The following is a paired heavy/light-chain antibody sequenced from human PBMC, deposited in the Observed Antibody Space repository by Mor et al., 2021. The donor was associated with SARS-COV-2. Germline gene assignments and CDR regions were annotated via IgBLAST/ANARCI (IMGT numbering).Light chain of an antibody. CDR3: LVLHSGARPV. Sequence: QAVVTQEPSLTVSPGGTITLTCGSSTGPVTSGHYPFWFQQKPGQAPKTLIFDTTNKHSWTPARFSGSLLGGKAALTLSGAQAEDEADYYCLVLHSGARPVFGGGTKLTVL. V-gene: IGLV7-46*01. CDR1: TGPVTSGHY. CDR2: DTT. J-gene: IGLJ2*01.
Heavy chain of an antibody. CDR1: GFTFGNYA. CDR3: STSDRVYSYGFDY. J-gene: IGHJ4*02. Sequence: EVQLVESGGGLINPGRSLRLSCTPSGFTFGNYAVSWFRQAPGKGLEWVAFIRNKAYGGTTEYAASVRGRFTISKDDSKNIAYLQMNSLKTEDTAIYYCSTSDRVYSYGFDYWGQGTLVTVSS. D-gene: IGHD5-18*01. V-gene: IGHV3-49*05. CDR2: IRNKAYGGTT.